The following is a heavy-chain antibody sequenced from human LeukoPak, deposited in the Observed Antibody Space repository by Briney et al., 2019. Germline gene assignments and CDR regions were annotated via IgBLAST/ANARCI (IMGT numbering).Heavy chain of an antibody. D-gene: IGHD3-9*01. CDR1: GFTFSSYA. Sequence: GGSLRLSCAASGFTFSSYAMSWVRQAPGKGLEWVSAISGSGGSTYYADSVKGRFTISRDNSKNTLYLQMNSLIAEDTAVYYCAKVHKTRYFDWLLDAFDIWGQGTMVTVSS. CDR2: ISGSGGST. CDR3: AKVHKTRYFDWLLDAFDI. V-gene: IGHV3-23*01. J-gene: IGHJ3*02.